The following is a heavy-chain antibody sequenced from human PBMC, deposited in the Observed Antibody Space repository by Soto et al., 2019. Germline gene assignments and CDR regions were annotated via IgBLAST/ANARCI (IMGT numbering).Heavy chain of an antibody. CDR1: GFSLSTSGMG. Sequence: QITLKESGPTLVKPTQTFTLACTFSGFSLSTSGMGVGWIRQPPGKALEWLALIYWDDDKRYSPSLKSRLPITKDTAKNQVVLTMTNVDPVDTATHYCPHYSSTSSFDYWGQGTLVTVSS. V-gene: IGHV2-5*02. CDR2: IYWDDDK. D-gene: IGHD6-13*01. CDR3: PHYSSTSSFDY. J-gene: IGHJ4*02.